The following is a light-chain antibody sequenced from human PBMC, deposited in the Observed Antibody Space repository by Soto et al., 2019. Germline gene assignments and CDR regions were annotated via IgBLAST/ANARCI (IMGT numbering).Light chain of an antibody. J-gene: IGKJ3*01. CDR2: RAS. CDR3: QNYNLS. V-gene: IGKV3-20*01. Sequence: EVVLTQSPDTLSLSVGERASLSCRASQSISSNFLAWYQQKPGQAPRLLIYRASTRATGVPDRFSGSGSGTHFTLTITRLEPEDFAIYICQNYNLSFGPGTKVDIK. CDR1: QSISSNF.